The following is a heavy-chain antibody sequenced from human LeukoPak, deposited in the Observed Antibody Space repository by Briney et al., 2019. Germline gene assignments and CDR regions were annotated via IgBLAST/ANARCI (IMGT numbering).Heavy chain of an antibody. D-gene: IGHD5/OR15-5a*01. CDR2: VYYSGTT. CDR1: GGSFSSYY. V-gene: IGHV4-59*01. J-gene: IGHJ4*02. CDR3: AREVSGDFDY. Sequence: SETLSLTCTVSGGSFSSYYWNWIRQPPGKGLEWIGYVYYSGTTNYNPSLKSRVTISVDTSKNQFSLNLASVTAADTAVYYCAREVSGDFDYWGQGTLVTVSS.